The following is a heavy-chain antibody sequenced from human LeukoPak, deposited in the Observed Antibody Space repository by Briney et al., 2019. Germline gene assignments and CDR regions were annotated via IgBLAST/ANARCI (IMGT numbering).Heavy chain of an antibody. V-gene: IGHV4-39*01. J-gene: IGHJ4*02. D-gene: IGHD2-21*01. CDR1: GVSKNSITHY. CDR2: MFYRGST. CDR3: VRGGGWGGAASLIVL. Sequence: SETLSFTSSVSGVSKNSITHYRAWIRQPPGRGLEWIASMFYRGSTYYNASLRSRVTLSVDTSMNQFSLKLSSVTASDTATFYCVRGGGWGGAASLIVLGGQGTLVTVSS.